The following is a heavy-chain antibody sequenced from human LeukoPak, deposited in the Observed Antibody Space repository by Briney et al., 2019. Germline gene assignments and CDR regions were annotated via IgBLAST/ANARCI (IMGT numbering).Heavy chain of an antibody. Sequence: GASVKVSCKASGGTFRSYAISWVRQAPVQGLERMGGIIPIFGTANYAQKFQGRVTITADESTSTAYMELSSLRSEDTAVYYCARVPSRWYDSSGYYSNWGQGTLVTVSS. J-gene: IGHJ4*02. CDR1: GGTFRSYA. CDR2: IIPIFGTA. CDR3: ARVPSRWYDSSGYYSN. V-gene: IGHV1-69*13. D-gene: IGHD3-22*01.